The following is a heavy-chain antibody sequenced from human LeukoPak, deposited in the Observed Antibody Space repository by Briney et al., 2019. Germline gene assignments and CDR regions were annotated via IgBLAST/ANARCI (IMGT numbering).Heavy chain of an antibody. J-gene: IGHJ6*02. CDR2: INSDGSST. V-gene: IGHV3-74*01. D-gene: IGHD3-3*01. CDR3: ARQERITIFGVVRKRNYYYYGMDV. Sequence: GGSLRLSCAASGFTFSSYWMHWVRHAPGKGLVWVSRINSDGSSTSYADSVKGRFTISRDNAKNTLYLQMNSLRAEDTAVYYCARQERITIFGVVRKRNYYYYGMDVWGQGTTVTVSS. CDR1: GFTFSSYW.